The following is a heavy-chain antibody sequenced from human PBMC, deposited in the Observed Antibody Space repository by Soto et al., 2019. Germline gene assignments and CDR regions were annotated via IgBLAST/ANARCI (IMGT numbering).Heavy chain of an antibody. Sequence: GGSLRLSCAASGFTFSSYGMHWVRQAPGKGLEWVAVISYDGSNKYYADPVKGRFTISRDNSKNTLYLQMNSLRAEDTAVYYCAKDRRDARWLQFGYNWFDPWGQGTLVTVSS. CDR1: GFTFSSYG. J-gene: IGHJ5*02. V-gene: IGHV3-30*18. D-gene: IGHD5-12*01. CDR2: ISYDGSNK. CDR3: AKDRRDARWLQFGYNWFDP.